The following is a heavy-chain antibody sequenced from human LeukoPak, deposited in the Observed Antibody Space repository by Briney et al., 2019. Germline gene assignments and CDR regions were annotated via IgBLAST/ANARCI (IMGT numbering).Heavy chain of an antibody. J-gene: IGHJ4*02. CDR3: ARVYIGPFDY. CDR1: GDSVSSNSAA. V-gene: IGHV6-1*01. CDR2: TYYRSKWYF. Sequence: SQTLSLTCDISGDSVSSNSAAWNRIRQSPSRGLEWLGRTYYRSKWYFDYAVSVKSRITINPDTSKNQFSLQLKSVTPEDTAVYFCARVYIGPFDYWGQGTLVTVSP.